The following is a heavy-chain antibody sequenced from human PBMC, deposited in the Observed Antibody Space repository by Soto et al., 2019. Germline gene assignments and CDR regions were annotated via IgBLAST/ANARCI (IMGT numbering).Heavy chain of an antibody. CDR1: GGSISSSNW. Sequence: SETLSLTCTVSGGSISSSNWWSWVRQPPGKGLEWIGEIYHSGSTNYNPSLKSRVTISVDKSKNQFSLKLSSVSAADTAVYYCASQGRDYYYYGMDVWGQGTTVTVSS. CDR3: ASQGRDYYYYGMDV. V-gene: IGHV4-4*02. CDR2: IYHSGST. J-gene: IGHJ6*02.